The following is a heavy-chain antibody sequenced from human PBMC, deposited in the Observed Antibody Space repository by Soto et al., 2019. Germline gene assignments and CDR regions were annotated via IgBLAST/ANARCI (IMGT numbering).Heavy chain of an antibody. CDR2: INSDGSGT. V-gene: IGHV3-74*01. CDR1: GFTFSSYW. J-gene: IGHJ3*01. D-gene: IGHD5-18*01. Sequence: PGGSLRLSCAASGFTFSSYWMHWVRQAPGKGLVWVSRINSDGSGTSYADSVKGRFTISRDNAKNTLYLQMNSLRAEDTAVYYCARPAMVRLGLLATWGQGTMVPGSS. CDR3: ARPAMVRLGLLAT.